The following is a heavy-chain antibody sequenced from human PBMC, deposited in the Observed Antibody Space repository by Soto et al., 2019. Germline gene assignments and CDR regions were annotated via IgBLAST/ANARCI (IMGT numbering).Heavy chain of an antibody. V-gene: IGHV5-51*01. Sequence: ESLKISCKGSGYSFTSYWIGWVRQMPGKGLEWMGIIYPGDSDTRYSPSFQGQVTISTDKSISTAYLQWSSLKASDTAMYYCASSNYDFWSGYYKDYWGQGTLVTVSS. D-gene: IGHD3-3*01. CDR2: IYPGDSDT. J-gene: IGHJ4*02. CDR1: GYSFTSYW. CDR3: ASSNYDFWSGYYKDY.